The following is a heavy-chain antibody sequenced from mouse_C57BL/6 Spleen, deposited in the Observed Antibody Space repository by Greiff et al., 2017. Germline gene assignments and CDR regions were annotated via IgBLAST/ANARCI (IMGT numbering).Heavy chain of an antibody. D-gene: IGHD2-4*01. CDR1: GYTFTSYW. CDR3: TRYGDYESLYYFDY. CDR2: IYPGNSDT. J-gene: IGHJ2*01. Sequence: EVQLQQSGTVLARPGASVKMSCKTSGYTFTSYWMPWVTQRPGQGLEWIGAIYPGNSDTSYNQKFKGKAKLPAVTSASTAYMELSSLTNEDSAVYYCTRYGDYESLYYFDYWGQGTTLTVSS. V-gene: IGHV1-5*01.